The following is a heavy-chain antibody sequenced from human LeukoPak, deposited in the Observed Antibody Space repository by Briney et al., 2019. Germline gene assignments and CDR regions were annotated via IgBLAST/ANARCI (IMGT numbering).Heavy chain of an antibody. CDR3: ARSESSSLRDYYYMDV. V-gene: IGHV1-69*05. J-gene: IGHJ6*03. Sequence: SVKVSCKASGGTFSSYAISWVRQAPGQGLEWMGGIIPIFGTANYAQKFQGRVTITTDESTSTAYMELSSLRSEDTAVYYCARSESSSLRDYYYMDVWVKGTTVTVSS. CDR2: IIPIFGTA. CDR1: GGTFSSYA.